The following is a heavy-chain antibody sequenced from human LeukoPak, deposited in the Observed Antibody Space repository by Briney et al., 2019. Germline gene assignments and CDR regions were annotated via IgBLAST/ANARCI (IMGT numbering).Heavy chain of an antibody. CDR1: GFTFSSYA. Sequence: GRSLRLSCAASGFTFSSYAMHWVRQAPGKGLEWVAVISYDGSNKYYADSVKGRFTISRDNSKNTLYLQMNSLRAEDTAVYYCARDGTGTTGYDYWGQGTLVTVSS. CDR2: ISYDGSNK. J-gene: IGHJ4*02. D-gene: IGHD3-9*01. V-gene: IGHV3-30*04. CDR3: ARDGTGTTGYDY.